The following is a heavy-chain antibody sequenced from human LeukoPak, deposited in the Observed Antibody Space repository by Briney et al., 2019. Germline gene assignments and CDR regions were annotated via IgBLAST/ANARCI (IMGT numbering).Heavy chain of an antibody. V-gene: IGHV3-7*01. J-gene: IGHJ3*02. CDR1: GLTFSSSW. CDR2: IKQDGSEQ. Sequence: GGSLRLSCAASGLTFSSSWMSWVRQAPGKGLEWVANIKQDGSEQYFVDSVKGRFTSYRDNAKNSLYMQMNILRAEDTAVYYCARDGYSGDDYGRHNAFDIWGQGTMVTVSS. CDR3: ARDGYSGDDYGRHNAFDI. D-gene: IGHD5-12*01.